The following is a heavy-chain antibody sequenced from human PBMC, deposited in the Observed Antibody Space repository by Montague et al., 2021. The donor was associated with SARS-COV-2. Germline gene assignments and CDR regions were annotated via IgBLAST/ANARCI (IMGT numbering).Heavy chain of an antibody. CDR3: ARVASYYYGMDV. J-gene: IGHJ6*02. CDR2: IWYDGSNK. CDR1: GFTFSSYG. Sequence: SLRLSCAASGFTFSSYGMHWVRQAPGKGLEWVAVIWYDGSNKYYADSVKGRFTISRDNSKNTLYLQMNSLRAEDTAAYYCARVASYYYGMDVWGQGTTVTVSS. V-gene: IGHV3-33*01.